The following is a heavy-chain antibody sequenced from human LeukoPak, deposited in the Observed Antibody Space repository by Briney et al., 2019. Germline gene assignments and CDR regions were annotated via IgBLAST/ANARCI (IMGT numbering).Heavy chain of an antibody. D-gene: IGHD2-8*02. CDR2: MNPNSGNT. CDR3: AGQLGICTGGFDY. V-gene: IGHV1-8*01. Sequence: ASVKVSFKASGYTFTSYDINWVRQATGQGLEWMGWMNPNSGNTGYAQKFQGRVTMTRNTSISTAYMELSSLRSEDTAVYYCAGQLGICTGGFDYWGQGTLVTVSS. J-gene: IGHJ4*02. CDR1: GYTFTSYD.